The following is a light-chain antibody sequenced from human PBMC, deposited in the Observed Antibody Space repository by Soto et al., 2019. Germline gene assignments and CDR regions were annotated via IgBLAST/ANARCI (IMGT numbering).Light chain of an antibody. CDR3: QQYNSHWSWT. CDR2: QAS. CDR1: QRIKSW. V-gene: IGKV1-5*03. J-gene: IGKJ1*01. Sequence: DIQMTQSPSTLAASPGDRVTITCRASQRIKSWLAWYQQKPGKAPKLLIYQASNLQRGVPSRFSGSGFGTEFTVTISSLQPEDFAMYYCQQYNSHWSWTFGQGTKVEI.